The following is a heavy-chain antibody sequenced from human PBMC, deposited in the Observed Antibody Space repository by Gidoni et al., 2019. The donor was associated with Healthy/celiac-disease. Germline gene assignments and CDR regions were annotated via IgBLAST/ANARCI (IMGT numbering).Heavy chain of an antibody. V-gene: IGHV3-15*01. J-gene: IGHJ3*02. Sequence: EVQLVESGGGLVKPGGSLRPSCAASGCTFSNAWMSWVRQGPGKGLEWVGRIKSKTDGRTTDYAAPVKGRFTISRDDSKNTLYLQMNSLKTEDTAVYCCTTDLEDFWGGSDAFDIWGQGTMVTVSS. D-gene: IGHD3-3*01. CDR3: TTDLEDFWGGSDAFDI. CDR1: GCTFSNAW. CDR2: IKSKTDGRTT.